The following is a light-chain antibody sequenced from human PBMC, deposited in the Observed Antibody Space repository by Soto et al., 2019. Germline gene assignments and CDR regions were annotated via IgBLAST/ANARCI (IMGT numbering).Light chain of an antibody. V-gene: IGKV3-15*01. J-gene: IGKJ5*01. CDR2: SAS. CDR1: QSVSNY. CDR3: QQYSDWSPIT. Sequence: EIVMTQSPATLSVSPGERATLSCRASQSVSNYIAWYQQKPGQAPRLLIYSASIRATGISARFSGSGSGAEFTLTISSLQSEDSAIYFCQQYSDWSPITFGQGTRLENK.